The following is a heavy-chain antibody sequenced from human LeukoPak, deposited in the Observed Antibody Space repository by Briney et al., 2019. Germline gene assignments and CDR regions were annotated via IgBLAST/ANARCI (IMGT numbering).Heavy chain of an antibody. D-gene: IGHD2/OR15-2a*01. CDR3: TRLLRSIDAFDI. Sequence: SETLSLTCTVSGGSISSSSSYWGWIRQPPGKGLGWIGSIYYSGNTYYNPSLRSRVTTSVDTSKNQFSLKLSSVTAADTALYYCTRLLRSIDAFDIWGQGTMVTVSS. CDR2: IYYSGNT. J-gene: IGHJ3*02. CDR1: GGSISSSSSY. V-gene: IGHV4-39*01.